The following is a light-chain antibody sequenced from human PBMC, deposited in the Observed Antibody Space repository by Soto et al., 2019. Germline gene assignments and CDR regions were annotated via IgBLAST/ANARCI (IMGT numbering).Light chain of an antibody. J-gene: IGKJ3*01. CDR2: DAS. CDR3: QQRSNWAT. Sequence: EIVLTQSPATLSLSPGERATLSCRASQSVSSYLAWYQQKPGQAPRLLIYDASNRATGIPARFSGSGSGTDFTLTISSLEPEAFAVYYCQQRSNWATFGPGTKVDIK. V-gene: IGKV3-11*01. CDR1: QSVSSY.